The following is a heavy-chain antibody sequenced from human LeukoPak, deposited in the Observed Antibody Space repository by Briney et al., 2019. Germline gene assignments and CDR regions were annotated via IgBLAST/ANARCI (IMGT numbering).Heavy chain of an antibody. CDR1: GGSFSGYY. D-gene: IGHD3-22*01. V-gene: IGHV4-34*01. CDR2: IYYSGST. Sequence: PSETLSLTCAVYGGSFSGYYWSWIRQPPGKGLEWIGSIYYSGSTYYNPSLKSRVTISVDTSKNQFSLKLSSVTAADTAVYYCARLFYYDSSGYYEAYFDYWGQGTLVTVSS. CDR3: ARLFYYDSSGYYEAYFDY. J-gene: IGHJ4*02.